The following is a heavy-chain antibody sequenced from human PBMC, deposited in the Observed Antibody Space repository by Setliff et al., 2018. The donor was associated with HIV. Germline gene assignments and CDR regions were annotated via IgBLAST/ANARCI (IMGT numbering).Heavy chain of an antibody. Sequence: PSETLSLTCAVSGGSIRTRDWWSWVRQSPGKGLEWIGEISHGGSTNYNPSLRSRVTISVDTSSNQFSLKLSSVTAADTAVYYCARDYYDDSYYRPGIYYVYYIDVWG. CDR3: ARDYYDDSYYRPGIYYVYYIDV. J-gene: IGHJ6*03. V-gene: IGHV4-4*02. CDR2: ISHGGST. D-gene: IGHD3-10*01. CDR1: GGSIRTRDW.